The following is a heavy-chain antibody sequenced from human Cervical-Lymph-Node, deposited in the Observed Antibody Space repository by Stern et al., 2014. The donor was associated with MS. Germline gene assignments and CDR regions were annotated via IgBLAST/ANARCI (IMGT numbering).Heavy chain of an antibody. CDR3: ARDVQGDGNYNLDH. CDR2: LNIARTTT. CDR1: GFTLSRYW. V-gene: IGHV3-74*01. D-gene: IGHD1-1*01. J-gene: IGHJ4*02. Sequence: EVQLVESGGGLVQPGGSLRLYCAASGFTLSRYWMHWVRQAQGKELVWLSRLNIARTTTFYAVSVMGLFTISIYNAKNIVYLPVNSLRVDDTAVYYCARDVQGDGNYNLDHWGQGTLVTVSS.